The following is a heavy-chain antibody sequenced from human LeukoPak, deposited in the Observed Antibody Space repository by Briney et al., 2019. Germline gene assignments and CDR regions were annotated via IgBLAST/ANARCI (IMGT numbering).Heavy chain of an antibody. CDR1: GGSISSYY. CDR2: IYYSGST. V-gene: IGHV4-59*01. Sequence: SETLSLTCTVSGGSISSYYWGWIRQPPGKGLEWIGYIYYSGSTNYNPSLKSRVTISVDTSKNQFSLKLSSVTAADTAVYYCARGSSGWSKVNWFDPWGQGTLVTVSS. J-gene: IGHJ5*02. D-gene: IGHD6-19*01. CDR3: ARGSSGWSKVNWFDP.